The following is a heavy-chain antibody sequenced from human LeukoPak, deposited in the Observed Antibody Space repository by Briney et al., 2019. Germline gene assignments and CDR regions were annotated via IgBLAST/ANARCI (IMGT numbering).Heavy chain of an antibody. CDR2: IIPILGIA. CDR1: GYTFTSYG. Sequence: SVKVSCKASGYTFTSYGISWVRQAPGRGLEWMGRIIPILGIANYAQKFQGRVTITADKSTSTAYMELSSLRSEDTAVYYCARGSSIAARPGYFDYWGQGTLVTVSS. V-gene: IGHV1-69*04. J-gene: IGHJ4*02. D-gene: IGHD6-6*01. CDR3: ARGSSIAARPGYFDY.